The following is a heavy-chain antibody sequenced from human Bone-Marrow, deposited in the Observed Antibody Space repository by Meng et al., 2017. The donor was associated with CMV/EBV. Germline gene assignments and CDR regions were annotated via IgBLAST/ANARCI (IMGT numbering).Heavy chain of an antibody. Sequence: ASVKVSCKASGYTFTSYYMHWVRQAPGQGLEWMGIINPSGGSTSYAQKFQGRVTMTRDTSTSTVYMELSSLRSEDTAVYYCARDRLSISWFARNWFDPWGQGTRVTVSS. CDR2: INPSGGST. D-gene: IGHD6-13*01. V-gene: IGHV1-46*01. CDR3: ARDRLSISWFARNWFDP. CDR1: GYTFTSYY. J-gene: IGHJ5*02.